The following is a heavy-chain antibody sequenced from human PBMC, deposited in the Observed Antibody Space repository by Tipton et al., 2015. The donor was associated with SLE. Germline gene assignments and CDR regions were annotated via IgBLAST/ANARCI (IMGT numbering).Heavy chain of an antibody. CDR3: ARAGGSGGSCAY. CDR1: GYTFTGYY. CDR2: INPNSRGT. J-gene: IGHJ4*02. V-gene: IGHV1-2*02. D-gene: IGHD2-15*01. Sequence: QVQLVQSGPEVKKPGASVKVSCKASGYTFTGYYIHWVRQAPGQGLEWMGWINPNSRGTNYAQRFQGRVAMSSDSSISTAYMELSSLRSDETAVYYCARAGGSGGSCAYWGQGTLVTVSS.